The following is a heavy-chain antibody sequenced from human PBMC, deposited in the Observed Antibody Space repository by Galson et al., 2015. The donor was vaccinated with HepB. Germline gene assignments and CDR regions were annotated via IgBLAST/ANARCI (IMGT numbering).Heavy chain of an antibody. J-gene: IGHJ4*02. D-gene: IGHD6-19*01. CDR3: ARGDSSGWYFDS. CDR2: ISSSGDTF. Sequence: SLRLSCAASEFTFSDYPLNWVRQAPGKGLECISYISSSGDTFYSADSVKGRFTISRDNAKNSLYLQMNTLRAEDTAVYYCARGDSSGWYFDSWGQGTLVTVSS. CDR1: EFTFSDYP. V-gene: IGHV3-48*01.